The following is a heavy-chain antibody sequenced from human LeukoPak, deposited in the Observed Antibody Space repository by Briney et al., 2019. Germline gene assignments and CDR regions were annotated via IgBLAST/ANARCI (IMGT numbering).Heavy chain of an antibody. CDR1: GGSFSGYY. J-gene: IGHJ4*02. V-gene: IGHV4-34*01. CDR2: INHSGST. Sequence: SETLSLTCAVNGGSFSGYYWSWIRQPPGKGLEWIGEINHSGSTNYNPSLKSRVTISVDTSKNQFSLKLSSVTAADTAVYYCARGPGTMRRLNLDYWGQGTLVTVSS. CDR3: ARGPGTMRRLNLDY. D-gene: IGHD3-22*01.